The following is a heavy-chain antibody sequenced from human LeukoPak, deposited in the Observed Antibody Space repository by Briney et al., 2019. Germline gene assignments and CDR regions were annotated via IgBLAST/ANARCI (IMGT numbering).Heavy chain of an antibody. D-gene: IGHD2-15*01. Sequence: GASVKVSCKASGYTFTSYYMHWVRQAPGQGLEWMGIINPSGGSTSYAQKFQGRVTMTRDMSTSTVYMELSSLRSEDTAVYYCARDDGSNLGYCSGGSCYSGYFDYWGQGTLVTVSS. J-gene: IGHJ4*02. V-gene: IGHV1-46*01. CDR2: INPSGGST. CDR3: ARDDGSNLGYCSGGSCYSGYFDY. CDR1: GYTFTSYY.